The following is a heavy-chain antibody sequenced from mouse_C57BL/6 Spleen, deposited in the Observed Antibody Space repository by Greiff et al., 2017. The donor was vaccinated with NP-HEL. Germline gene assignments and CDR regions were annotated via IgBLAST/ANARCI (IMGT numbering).Heavy chain of an antibody. Sequence: EVQGVESGGGLVQPGGSMKLSCAASGFTFSDAWMDWVRQSPEKGLEWVAEIRNKANNHATYYAESVKGRFTISRDDSKSSVYLQMNSLRAEDTGIYYCTRPSPWGFAYWGQGTLVTVSA. V-gene: IGHV6-6*01. D-gene: IGHD4-1*01. CDR3: TRPSPWGFAY. J-gene: IGHJ3*01. CDR1: GFTFSDAW. CDR2: IRNKANNHAT.